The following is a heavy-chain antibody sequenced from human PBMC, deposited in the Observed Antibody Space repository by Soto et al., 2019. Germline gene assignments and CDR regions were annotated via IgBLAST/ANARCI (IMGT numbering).Heavy chain of an antibody. D-gene: IGHD3-16*01. CDR2: IYYSGST. J-gene: IGHJ4*02. CDR1: GGSISSGGYY. CDR3: ARGQTVGDWDY. V-gene: IGHV4-31*03. Sequence: SETLSLTCTVSGGSISSGGYYWSWIRQHPGKGLEWIGYIYYSGSTYYNPSLKSRVTISVDTSKNQFSLKLSSVTAADTAVYYCARGQTVGDWDYWGQGTLVTVSS.